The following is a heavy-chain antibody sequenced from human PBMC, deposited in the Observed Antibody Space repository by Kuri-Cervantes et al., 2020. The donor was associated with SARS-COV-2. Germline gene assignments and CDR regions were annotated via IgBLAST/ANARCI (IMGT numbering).Heavy chain of an antibody. CDR2: INPNSGGT. D-gene: IGHD6-6*01. CDR1: GYTFTSYA. V-gene: IGHV1-2*02. J-gene: IGHJ4*02. Sequence: ASVKVSCKASGYTFTSYAMHWVRQAPGQGLEWMGWINPNSGGTNYAQKFQGRVTMTRDTSISTAYMELSRLRSDDTAVYYCARDSEASSSVFDYWGQGTLVTVSS. CDR3: ARDSEASSSVFDY.